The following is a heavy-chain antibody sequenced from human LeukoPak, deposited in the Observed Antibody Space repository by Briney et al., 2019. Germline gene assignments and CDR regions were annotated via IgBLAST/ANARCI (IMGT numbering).Heavy chain of an antibody. CDR2: IYPGDSDT. J-gene: IGHJ4*02. CDR1: GYTFSSYW. CDR3: ARQNDFRLDY. Sequence: GESLKISCXGSGYTFSSYWIGWVRQMAGKGLEWMGIIYPGDSDTRYSPSLQGQVTTSVDTSIGTAYLQWSSLKASDTAIYYCARQNDFRLDYWGQGTLVAVSS. V-gene: IGHV5-51*01. D-gene: IGHD3-3*01.